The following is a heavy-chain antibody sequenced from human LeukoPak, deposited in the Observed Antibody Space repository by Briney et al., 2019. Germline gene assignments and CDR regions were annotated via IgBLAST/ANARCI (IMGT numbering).Heavy chain of an antibody. D-gene: IGHD1-26*01. CDR3: ATSEPPRESYEAFDY. J-gene: IGHJ4*02. Sequence: ASVKVSCKVSGYTLTELSMHWVRQAPGKGLEWMGGFDPEDGETIYAQKFRGRVTMTEDTSTDTAYMELSGLRSEDTAVYYCATSEPPRESYEAFDYWGQGTLVTVSS. CDR2: FDPEDGET. CDR1: GYTLTELS. V-gene: IGHV1-24*01.